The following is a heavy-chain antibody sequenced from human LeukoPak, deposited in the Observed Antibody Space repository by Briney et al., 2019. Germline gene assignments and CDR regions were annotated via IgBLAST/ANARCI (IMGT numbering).Heavy chain of an antibody. J-gene: IGHJ4*02. CDR3: AREVWGPEY. V-gene: IGHV3-7*01. CDR1: GFTFTKYW. Sequence: GDSLRLSCAASGFTFTKYWMTWVRQAPGKGLEWVGNIKQDGSDKNYMDSVKGRFTISRDNTKNSVYLQMSSLRAEDTAVYYCAREVWGPEYWAQGPLVTVSS. D-gene: IGHD1-14*01. CDR2: IKQDGSDK.